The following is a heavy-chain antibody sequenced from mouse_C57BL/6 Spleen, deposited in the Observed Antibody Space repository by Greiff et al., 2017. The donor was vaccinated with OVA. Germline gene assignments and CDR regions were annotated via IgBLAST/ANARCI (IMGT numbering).Heavy chain of an antibody. Sequence: VQLQQSGPELVKPGASVKMSCKASGYTFTDYNMHWVKQSHGKSLEWIGYINPNSGGTSYNQKFKGKATLTVNKSSSTAYMELRSLTSEDSAVYYCAYDYGYAMDYWGQGTSVTVSS. V-gene: IGHV1-22*01. J-gene: IGHJ4*01. CDR2: INPNSGGT. D-gene: IGHD2-4*01. CDR1: GYTFTDYN. CDR3: AYDYGYAMDY.